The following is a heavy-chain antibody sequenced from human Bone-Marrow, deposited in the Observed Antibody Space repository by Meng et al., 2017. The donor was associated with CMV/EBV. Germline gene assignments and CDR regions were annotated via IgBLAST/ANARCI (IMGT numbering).Heavy chain of an antibody. J-gene: IGHJ4*02. D-gene: IGHD3-10*01. CDR3: AKGRGGASTSYFDS. CDR2: ISQRGTTT. CDR1: GFSFGDYG. V-gene: IGHV3-23*01. Sequence: PGFSFGDYGMSWVRQAPGKGLEWVASISQRGTTTSYGDSVKGRVTISRDNANNTLYVQMHSLTVEDTAVYYCAKGRGGASTSYFDSWGQGTLVTVSS.